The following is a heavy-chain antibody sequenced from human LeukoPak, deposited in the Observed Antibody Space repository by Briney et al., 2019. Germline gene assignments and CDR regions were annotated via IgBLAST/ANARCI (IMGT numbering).Heavy chain of an antibody. CDR3: ARGYGDYASYGMDV. CDR1: GFTFSSYA. Sequence: GRSLRLSCAASGFTFSSYAMHWVRQAPGKGLEWVAVISYDGSNKYYADSVKGRFTISRDNSKNTLYLQMNSLRAEDTAVYYCARGYGDYASYGMDVWGQGPTVTVSS. V-gene: IGHV3-30-3*01. CDR2: ISYDGSNK. J-gene: IGHJ6*02. D-gene: IGHD4-17*01.